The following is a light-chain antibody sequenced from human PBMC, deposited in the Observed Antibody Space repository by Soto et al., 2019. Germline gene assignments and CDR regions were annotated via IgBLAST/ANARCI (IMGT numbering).Light chain of an antibody. J-gene: IGLJ3*02. CDR1: NSNVGNNT. Sequence: QSALTQPPSASGTPGQRVTISCSGSNSNVGNNTVNWYQQFPGTSPRLLIEGNDKRPSGVPDRFSGSKSANSASLAISGLKSEDEADYYCAAWDDGLNGWLFGGGTKLTVL. CDR3: AAWDDGLNGWL. CDR2: GND. V-gene: IGLV1-44*01.